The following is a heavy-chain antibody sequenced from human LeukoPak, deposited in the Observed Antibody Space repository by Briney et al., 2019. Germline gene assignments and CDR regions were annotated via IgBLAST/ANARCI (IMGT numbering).Heavy chain of an antibody. V-gene: IGHV4-4*07. CDR1: GDSISNYY. CDR2: IYTSGST. J-gene: IGHJ4*02. Sequence: PSETLSLTCTVSGDSISNYYWSWIRQPAGKGLEWIGRIYTSGSTNYNPSLKSRVTMSVDMSKNQFSLKLSSVTAADTAVYYCARSGYYYDSSAYYSDYWGQGTLVTVSS. D-gene: IGHD3-22*01. CDR3: ARSGYYYDSSAYYSDY.